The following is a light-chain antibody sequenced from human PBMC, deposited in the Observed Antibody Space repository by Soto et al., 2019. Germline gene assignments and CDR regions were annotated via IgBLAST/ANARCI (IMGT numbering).Light chain of an antibody. V-gene: IGKV1-39*01. CDR2: AAS. Sequence: DIQMTQSPSSLSASVGDRVTITCRASQDIRSNLNWYQQKQGKAPKLLIQAASSLQSGVPSRFSDSGSGTDFTLIISSLQPEDFATYYCQQTYRTPYTFGQGTKLEIK. CDR3: QQTYRTPYT. J-gene: IGKJ2*01. CDR1: QDIRSN.